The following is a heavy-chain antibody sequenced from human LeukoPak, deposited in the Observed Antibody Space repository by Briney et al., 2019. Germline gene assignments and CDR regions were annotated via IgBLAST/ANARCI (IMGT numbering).Heavy chain of an antibody. CDR1: GFTFSSDW. CDR3: AKTGDYRFDP. V-gene: IGHV3-53*01. D-gene: IGHD4-17*01. CDR2: IDIGGTT. J-gene: IGHJ5*02. Sequence: GGSLRLSCAASGFTFSSDWMIWVRQPPGKGLEWVSFIDIGGTTYYADSVKGRFTISRDNSRNTLYLQMDSLRADDTAVYYCAKTGDYRFDPWGQGTLVTVSS.